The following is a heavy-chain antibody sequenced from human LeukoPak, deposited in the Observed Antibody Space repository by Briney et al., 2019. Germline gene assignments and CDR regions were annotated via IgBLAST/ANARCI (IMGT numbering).Heavy chain of an antibody. D-gene: IGHD1-26*01. Sequence: GASVKVSCKASGYTFTSYYMHWVRQAPGQGLEWMGIINPSGGSTSYAQKFQGRVTMTRDMSTSTDYMELSSLRSEDTDIYYCARDNSVGDNAWWFDPWGQGTLVTVSS. CDR1: GYTFTSYY. V-gene: IGHV1-46*01. CDR2: INPSGGST. J-gene: IGHJ5*02. CDR3: ARDNSVGDNAWWFDP.